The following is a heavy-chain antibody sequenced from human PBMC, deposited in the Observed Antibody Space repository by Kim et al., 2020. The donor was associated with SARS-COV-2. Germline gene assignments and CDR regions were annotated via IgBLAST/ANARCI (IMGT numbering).Heavy chain of an antibody. CDR2: ISSSSSTI. V-gene: IGHV3-48*04. CDR1: GFTFNSYS. D-gene: IGHD6-19*01. J-gene: IGHJ4*02. Sequence: GSLRLSCAASGFTFNSYSMNWVRQAPGKGLEWLSYISSSSSTIYYADSVKGRFTISRDNAKNSLYLQMNSLRAEDTAMYYCARQWLVSSVDYWGQGTLV. CDR3: ARQWLVSSVDY.